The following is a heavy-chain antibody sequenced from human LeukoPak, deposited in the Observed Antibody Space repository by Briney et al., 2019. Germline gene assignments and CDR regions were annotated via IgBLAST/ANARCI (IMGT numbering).Heavy chain of an antibody. V-gene: IGHV4-34*01. Sequence: SETLSLTCAVYGGSFSTYYWTWIRQSPGKGLEWIGSICYSGSTYYNPSLKSRVTISVDTSKNQFSLKLSSVTAADTAVYYCARGNYDYVWGGIDYWGQGTLVTVSS. D-gene: IGHD3-16*01. CDR3: ARGNYDYVWGGIDY. CDR2: ICYSGST. CDR1: GGSFSTYY. J-gene: IGHJ4*02.